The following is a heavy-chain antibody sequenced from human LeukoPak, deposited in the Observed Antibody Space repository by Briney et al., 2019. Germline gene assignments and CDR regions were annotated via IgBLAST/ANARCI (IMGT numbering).Heavy chain of an antibody. CDR2: INPNSGAT. J-gene: IGHJ6*04. Sequence: ASVKVSCKASGYTFSDYHIHWVRQAPGQGLEWMGWINPNSGATNYAQKIQGRVTMTRDTSISTVYMELTRLRSDDSAVHYCARDSGSGAARLDVWGKGTTVTVSS. CDR3: ARDSGSGAARLDV. CDR1: GYTFSDYH. V-gene: IGHV1-2*02. D-gene: IGHD6-6*01.